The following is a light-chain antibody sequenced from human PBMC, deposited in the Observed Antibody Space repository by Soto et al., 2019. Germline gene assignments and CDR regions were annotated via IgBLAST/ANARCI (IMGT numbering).Light chain of an antibody. Sequence: DIQMTPSPSTLSASVGDRVPITCRASPSVSIWLAWYQQKPGKAPNLLIYKASSLQSGVPSRFSGSGSGTEFTLTISGLQPEDSATYYCQQHHEYAAWTFGQGTKVDIK. V-gene: IGKV1-5*03. J-gene: IGKJ1*01. CDR3: QQHHEYAAWT. CDR2: KAS. CDR1: PSVSIW.